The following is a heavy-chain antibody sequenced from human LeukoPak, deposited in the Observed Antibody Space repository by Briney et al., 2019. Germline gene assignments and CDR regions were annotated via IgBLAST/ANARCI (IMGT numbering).Heavy chain of an antibody. V-gene: IGHV3-48*01. D-gene: IGHD6-6*01. CDR2: ISSSSSTI. CDR1: GFTFSSYS. CDR3: ARTSSIAAWGYYYYYMDV. J-gene: IGHJ6*03. Sequence: GGSLRLSCAASGFTFSSYSMNWVRQAPGKGLEWVSYISSSSSTIYYADSVKGRFTISRDNAKNSLYLQMNSLRAEDTAVYYCARTSSIAAWGYYYYYMDVWGKGTTVTVSS.